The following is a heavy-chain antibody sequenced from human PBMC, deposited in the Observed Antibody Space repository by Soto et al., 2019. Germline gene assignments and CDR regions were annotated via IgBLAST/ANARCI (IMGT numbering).Heavy chain of an antibody. V-gene: IGHV1-46*01. D-gene: IGHD2-21*02. CDR3: ARGGNVVVVTAALDY. J-gene: IGHJ4*02. CDR2: VNPSGGHT. CDR1: GDTFTDYY. Sequence: QVQLMQSGAEVKKPGASVKVSCKASGDTFTDYYIHWVRQAPGQGLEWMGTVNPSGGHTTYAQHFLGRVTTTSETSTRTLYMELTSLTSDDTAIYYCARGGNVVVVTAALDYWGQGTLVTVSS.